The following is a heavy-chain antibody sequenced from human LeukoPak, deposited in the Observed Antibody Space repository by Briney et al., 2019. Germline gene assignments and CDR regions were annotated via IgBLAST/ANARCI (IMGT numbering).Heavy chain of an antibody. CDR3: VIWGDYDVLTGYYVPDY. J-gene: IGHJ4*02. D-gene: IGHD3-9*01. Sequence: GGSLRLSCVASGFTFSNYAMSWVRQAPGKGLEWVSAITGSGTSTYSADSLKGRFTISRDNSKNTVFLQMNSLRHGDTAIYYCVIWGDYDVLTGYYVPDYWGQGTLVTVSS. CDR1: GFTFSNYA. CDR2: ITGSGTST. V-gene: IGHV3-23*01.